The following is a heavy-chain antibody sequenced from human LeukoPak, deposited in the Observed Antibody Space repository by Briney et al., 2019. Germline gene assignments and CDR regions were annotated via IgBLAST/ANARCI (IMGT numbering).Heavy chain of an antibody. Sequence: SETLSLTCAVYGGSFSGYYWSWIRQPPGKGLEWIGEINHSGSTNYNPSLKSRVTISVDTSKNQFSLKLSSVTAADKAVYYCARVVNGDRDYWGQGTLVTVSS. CDR1: GGSFSGYY. CDR3: ARVVNGDRDY. J-gene: IGHJ4*02. V-gene: IGHV4-34*01. D-gene: IGHD4-17*01. CDR2: INHSGST.